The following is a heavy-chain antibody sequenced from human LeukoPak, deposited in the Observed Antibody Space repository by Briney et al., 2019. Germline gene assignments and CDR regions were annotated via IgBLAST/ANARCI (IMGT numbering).Heavy chain of an antibody. Sequence: VGSLRLSCAASGFTFSSYAMSWVRQAPGTGLEGVSAISGSGGSTYYADSVKGRFTISRDNPKNTLYLQMNSLRAEDTAVYYCAKDFPLHRRFGLDAFDIWGQGTMVTVSS. D-gene: IGHD3-10*01. CDR3: AKDFPLHRRFGLDAFDI. J-gene: IGHJ3*02. V-gene: IGHV3-23*01. CDR2: ISGSGGST. CDR1: GFTFSSYA.